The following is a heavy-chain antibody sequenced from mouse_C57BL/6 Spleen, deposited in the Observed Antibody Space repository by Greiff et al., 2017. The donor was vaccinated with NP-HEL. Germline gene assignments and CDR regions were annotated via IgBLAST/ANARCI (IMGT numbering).Heavy chain of an antibody. D-gene: IGHD1-1*01. J-gene: IGHJ2*01. CDR3: ARRGIYGSYYFDY. CDR2: INPYNGGT. V-gene: IGHV1-19*01. CDR1: GYTFTDYY. Sequence: EVQLQQSGPVLVKPGASVKMSCKASGYTFTDYYMNWVKQSHGKSLEWIGVINPYNGGTSYNQKFKGKATLTVDKSSSTAYMELNSLTSEDSAVYYCARRGIYGSYYFDYWGQGTTLTVSS.